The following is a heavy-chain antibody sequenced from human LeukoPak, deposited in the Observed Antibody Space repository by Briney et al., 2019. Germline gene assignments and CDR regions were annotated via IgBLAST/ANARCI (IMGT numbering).Heavy chain of an antibody. J-gene: IGHJ5*02. CDR2: IYTGGST. Sequence: SETVSLTCTVSGGSMNSGGDYWTWIRQPAGKQLEWIGLIYTGGSTNYNPSLKSRVTISIDTSKNQFSLKLTSVTAADTAVYYCARGFWPWGQGTLVTVSS. V-gene: IGHV4-61*02. D-gene: IGHD3-3*01. CDR1: GGSMNSGGDY. CDR3: ARGFWP.